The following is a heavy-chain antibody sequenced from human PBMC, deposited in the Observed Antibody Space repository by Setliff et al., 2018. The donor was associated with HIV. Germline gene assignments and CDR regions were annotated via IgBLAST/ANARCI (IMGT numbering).Heavy chain of an antibody. CDR1: GYTFNDYG. V-gene: IGHV1-18*01. CDR2: ISGHNGYT. Sequence: ASVKVSCKASGYTFNDYGISWVRQAPGHGLEWMGWISGHNGYTNYAQKVQDRVTMTTDTSTSTAYMELRGLRSDDTAVYYRARDRSSTGDYNEEHLFEYWGQGTLVTVSS. J-gene: IGHJ4*02. D-gene: IGHD3-22*01. CDR3: ARDRSSTGDYNEEHLFEY.